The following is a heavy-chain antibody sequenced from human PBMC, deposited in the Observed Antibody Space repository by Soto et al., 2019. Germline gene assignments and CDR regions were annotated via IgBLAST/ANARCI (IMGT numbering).Heavy chain of an antibody. CDR2: INHSGST. Sequence: SETLSLTCAVYGGSFSGYYWSWIRQPPGKGLEWIGEINHSGSTNYNPSLKSRVTISVDTSKNQFSLKLSSVTAADTAVYYCARHSSSWYRYFQHWGQGTLVTVS. CDR3: ARHSSSWYRYFQH. V-gene: IGHV4-34*01. D-gene: IGHD6-13*01. J-gene: IGHJ1*01. CDR1: GGSFSGYY.